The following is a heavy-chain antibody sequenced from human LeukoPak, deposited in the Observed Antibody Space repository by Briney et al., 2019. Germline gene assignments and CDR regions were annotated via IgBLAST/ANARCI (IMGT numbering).Heavy chain of an antibody. Sequence: PGGSLRLSCAASGFTFSSYSMNWVRQAPGKGLEWVSSISSSSSYIYYADSVKGRFTISRDNAKNSLYLQMNSLRAEDTAVYYCARSKKKPFYYYYYGMDVWGQGTTVTVSS. V-gene: IGHV3-21*01. J-gene: IGHJ6*02. CDR1: GFTFSSYS. CDR3: ARSKKKPFYYYYYGMDV. CDR2: ISSSSSYI.